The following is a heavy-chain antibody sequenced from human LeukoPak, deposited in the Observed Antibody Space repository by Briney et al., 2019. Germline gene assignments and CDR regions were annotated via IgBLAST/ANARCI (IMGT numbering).Heavy chain of an antibody. CDR1: GFTFSSYS. Sequence: GGSLRLSCAASGFTFSSYSMNWVRQAPGKGLEWVSYISNTGNTIYDADSVKGRFTISRDNARNSLYLQMNSLRAEDTAVYYCARPSTSGWSWVYANWGQGTLVTVSS. J-gene: IGHJ4*02. V-gene: IGHV3-48*04. D-gene: IGHD6-19*01. CDR3: ARPSTSGWSWVYAN. CDR2: ISNTGNTI.